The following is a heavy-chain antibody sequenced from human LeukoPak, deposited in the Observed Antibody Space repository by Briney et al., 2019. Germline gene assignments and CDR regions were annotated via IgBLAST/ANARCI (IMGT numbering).Heavy chain of an antibody. CDR2: IIPIFGTA. J-gene: IGHJ5*02. D-gene: IGHD2-2*01. CDR3: ASSLICSSTSCYLSWFGP. CDR1: GGTFSSYA. V-gene: IGHV1-69*01. Sequence: SVKVSCKASGGTFSSYAISWVRQAPGQGLEWMGGIIPIFGTANYAQKFQGRVTITADESTSTAYMELSSLRSEDTAVYYCASSLICSSTSCYLSWFGPWGQGTLVTVSS.